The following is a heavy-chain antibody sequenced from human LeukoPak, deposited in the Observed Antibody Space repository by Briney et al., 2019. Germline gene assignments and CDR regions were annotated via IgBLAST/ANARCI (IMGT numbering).Heavy chain of an antibody. D-gene: IGHD3-10*01. CDR3: APGGDGSGSYYFQH. V-gene: IGHV3-21*05. Sequence: GGSLRLSCAASGFTFCFYSMKWVRQAPGKGREWVSNISCSSRYIYYADSLKGRFTISRDNAKNSLYLQMNTLRAEDTAVYYCAPGGDGSGSYYFQHWGQGTLVTVSS. CDR1: GFTFCFYS. J-gene: IGHJ1*01. CDR2: ISCSSRYI.